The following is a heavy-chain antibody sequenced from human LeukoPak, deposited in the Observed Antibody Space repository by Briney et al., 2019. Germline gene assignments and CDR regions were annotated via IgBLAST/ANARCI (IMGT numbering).Heavy chain of an antibody. D-gene: IGHD4-17*01. CDR2: MSSSSITI. J-gene: IGHJ4*02. V-gene: IGHV3-48*01. Sequence: GGSLRLSCAASGFTFNTYSMNGVRQAPGKGLEWVSYMSSSSITIYYADSVKGRVTISRDNAKSSLYLQMNGLRAEDTAVYYCERALGRSVTTPFDFWGQGTLVTVSS. CDR1: GFTFNTYS. CDR3: ERALGRSVTTPFDF.